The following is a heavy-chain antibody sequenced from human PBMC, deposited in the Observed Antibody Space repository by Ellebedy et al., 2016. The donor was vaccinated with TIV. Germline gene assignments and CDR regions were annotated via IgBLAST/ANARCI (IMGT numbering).Heavy chain of an antibody. CDR2: ISSSSSTI. V-gene: IGHV3-48*01. CDR1: GCTFSSYS. Sequence: GESLKISCAASGCTFSSYSMNWVRQAPGKGLEWVSYISSSSSTIYYADSVKGRFTISRDNAKNSLYLQMNSLRAEDTAVYYCARDRGSGWTIISGWFDPWGQGTLVTVSS. J-gene: IGHJ5*02. D-gene: IGHD6-19*01. CDR3: ARDRGSGWTIISGWFDP.